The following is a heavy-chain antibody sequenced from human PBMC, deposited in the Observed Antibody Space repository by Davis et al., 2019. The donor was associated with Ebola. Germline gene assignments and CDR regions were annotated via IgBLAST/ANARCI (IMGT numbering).Heavy chain of an antibody. CDR1: GYTFTSYG. Sequence: ASVKVSCKASGYTFTSYGISWVRQAPGQGLEWMGWISAYNGNTNYAQKLQGRVTMTTDTSTSTAYMELRSLRSEDTAVYYCARVSTMIVVPRGSAFDIWGQGTMVTVSS. CDR3: ARVSTMIVVPRGSAFDI. CDR2: ISAYNGNT. J-gene: IGHJ3*02. D-gene: IGHD3-22*01. V-gene: IGHV1-18*01.